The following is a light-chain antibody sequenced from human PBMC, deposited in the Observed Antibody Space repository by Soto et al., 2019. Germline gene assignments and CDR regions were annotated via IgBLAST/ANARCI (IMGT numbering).Light chain of an antibody. V-gene: IGKV3-11*01. CDR2: DAS. Sequence: EIVLTQSPATLSLSPGERATLSCRASQSVSSYLAWYQQTPGQAPRLLIYDASNRATGIPARFSGSGSGTDFTLNISSLEPDDFAVYYCQQRSDWPSTFGGGTKVQIK. CDR1: QSVSSY. J-gene: IGKJ4*01. CDR3: QQRSDWPST.